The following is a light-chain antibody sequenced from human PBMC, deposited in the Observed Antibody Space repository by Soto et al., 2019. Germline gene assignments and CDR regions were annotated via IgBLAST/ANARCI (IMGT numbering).Light chain of an antibody. Sequence: QSSLTQPPSASGSPGQSVTISCTGTSRDVGGYNYVSWYQQHPGKAPKLMIYEVSKRPSVVPDRFSGSKSGHTASLTVSGLQAEDEADYCCSAYAGSNNWVFGGGTK. V-gene: IGLV2-8*01. CDR2: EVS. CDR3: SAYAGSNNWV. CDR1: SRDVGGYNY. J-gene: IGLJ3*02.